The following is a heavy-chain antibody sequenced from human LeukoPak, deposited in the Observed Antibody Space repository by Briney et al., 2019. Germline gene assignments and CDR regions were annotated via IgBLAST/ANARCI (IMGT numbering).Heavy chain of an antibody. V-gene: IGHV3-48*03. CDR2: ISTSGSII. CDR3: AKGRGRGVINNFDY. J-gene: IGHJ4*02. CDR1: GFTFGSYE. D-gene: IGHD3-10*01. Sequence: GGSLRLSYEASGFTFGSYEMTWVRQAPGKGLEWLSYISTSGSIIAYAHSVRGRFTVSTDNDKNSMYLQMNSLRAEDMALYYCAKGRGRGVINNFDYWGQGTLVTVSS.